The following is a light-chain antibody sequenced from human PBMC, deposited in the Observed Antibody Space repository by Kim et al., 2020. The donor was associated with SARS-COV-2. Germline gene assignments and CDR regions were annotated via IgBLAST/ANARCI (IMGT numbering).Light chain of an antibody. J-gene: IGKJ5*01. CDR2: GAS. V-gene: IGKV3-20*01. CDR3: QQYGGSPT. Sequence: ENVLTQSPGTLSLSPGERATLSCRASQSVSNNFLAWCQQKPGQAPRLLIYGASTRATGIPDRFSGSGSGTDFTLTISRLEPEDFAVYYCQQYGGSPTFGQGTRLEIK. CDR1: QSVSNNF.